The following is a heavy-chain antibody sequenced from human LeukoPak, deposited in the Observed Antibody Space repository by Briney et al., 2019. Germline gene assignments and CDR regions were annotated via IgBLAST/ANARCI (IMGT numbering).Heavy chain of an antibody. CDR3: ARDWGDIVVVVAARSHYGMDV. CDR1: GFTFSSYA. D-gene: IGHD2-15*01. V-gene: IGHV3-30*04. J-gene: IGHJ6*02. Sequence: PGGSLRLSCAASGFTFSSYAMHWVGQAPGKGLEWVAVISYDGSNKYYADSVKGRFTISRDNSKNTLYLQMNSLRAEDTAVYYCARDWGDIVVVVAARSHYGMDVWGQGTTVTVSS. CDR2: ISYDGSNK.